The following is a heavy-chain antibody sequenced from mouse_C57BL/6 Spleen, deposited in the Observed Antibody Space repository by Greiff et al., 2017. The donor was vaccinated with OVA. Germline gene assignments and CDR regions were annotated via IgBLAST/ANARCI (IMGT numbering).Heavy chain of an antibody. Sequence: VQLQESGAELVRPGASVKLSCKASGYTFTDYYINWVKQRPGQGLEWIARIYPGSGNTYYNEKFKGKATLTAEKSSSTAYMQLSSLTSEDSAVYFCAAYYGSSWDFDYWGQGTTLTVSS. J-gene: IGHJ2*01. D-gene: IGHD1-1*01. CDR2: IYPGSGNT. CDR1: GYTFTDYY. CDR3: AAYYGSSWDFDY. V-gene: IGHV1-76*01.